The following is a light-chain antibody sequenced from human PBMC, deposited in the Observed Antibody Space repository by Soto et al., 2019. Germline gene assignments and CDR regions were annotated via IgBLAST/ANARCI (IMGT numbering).Light chain of an antibody. J-gene: IGKJ2*01. CDR2: AAS. CDR3: KKIPSTSSYT. V-gene: IGKV1-39*01. CDR1: QNIRNY. Sequence: DIQMTRSPSSLSASVGDRVTITCRASQNIRNYLNWYQQRPGKTPNLLVYAASNLRGGVPSRFSGSGSGTVFTLTINSLQPEDFATYYCKKIPSTSSYTFGQGTKVEIX.